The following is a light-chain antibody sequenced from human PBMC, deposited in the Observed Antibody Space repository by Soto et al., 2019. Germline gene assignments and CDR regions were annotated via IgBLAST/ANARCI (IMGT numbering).Light chain of an antibody. CDR1: QSFSSSY. CDR2: GAS. V-gene: IGKV3-20*01. J-gene: IGKJ5*01. Sequence: EVVLTQSPGTLSLSPGERATLSCRASQSFSSSYLAWYQQKPGQTPRLLIYGASSRPPGIPDRFSGSGSGADFTLTITRLEPEDFAVYYCQQYDTSPITFGQGTRLEIK. CDR3: QQYDTSPIT.